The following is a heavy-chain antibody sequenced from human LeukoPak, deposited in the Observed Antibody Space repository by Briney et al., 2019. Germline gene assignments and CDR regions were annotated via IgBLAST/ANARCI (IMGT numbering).Heavy chain of an antibody. D-gene: IGHD4-17*01. V-gene: IGHV4-39*01. CDR2: IYYTGST. CDR1: GGSISSSRYY. Sequence: SETLSLTCTVSGGSISSSRYYWGWIRQPPGKGLECIGGIYYTGSTYYNPSLKSRVTISVDTSKSQFSLKLSSVTAADTAVYYCARAHYGDYFDYWGQGTLVTVSS. CDR3: ARAHYGDYFDY. J-gene: IGHJ4*02.